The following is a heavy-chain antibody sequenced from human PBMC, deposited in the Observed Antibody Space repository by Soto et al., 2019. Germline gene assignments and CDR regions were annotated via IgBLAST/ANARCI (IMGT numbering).Heavy chain of an antibody. V-gene: IGHV1-69*02. CDR3: ASYIAVADDVRLDAFDI. CDR1: AGTFSIYT. Sequence: VKLSCKASAGTFSIYTISWVRQAPGQGLEWMGRIIPILGIANYAQKFQGRVTITADKSTSTAYMELSSLRSEDTAVYYCASYIAVADDVRLDAFDIWGQGTMVTXSS. CDR2: IIPILGIA. D-gene: IGHD6-19*01. J-gene: IGHJ3*02.